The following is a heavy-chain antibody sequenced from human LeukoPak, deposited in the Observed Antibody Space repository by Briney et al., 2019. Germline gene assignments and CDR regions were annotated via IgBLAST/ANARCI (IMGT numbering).Heavy chain of an antibody. V-gene: IGHV3-7*01. J-gene: IGHJ6*03. D-gene: IGHD3-3*01. CDR3: ARDMTIFGVDYYYYMDV. Sequence: GGSLRLSCAVSGITFSSFWMSWVRQAPGKGLEWVANIKQDGSEKYNVDSVKGRFTISRDNAKNSLYLQMNSLRAEDTAVYYCARDMTIFGVDYYYYMDVWGKGTTVTVSS. CDR1: GITFSSFW. CDR2: IKQDGSEK.